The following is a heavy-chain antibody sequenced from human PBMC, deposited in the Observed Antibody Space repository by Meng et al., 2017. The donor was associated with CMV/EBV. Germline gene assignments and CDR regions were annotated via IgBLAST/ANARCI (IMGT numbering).Heavy chain of an antibody. Sequence: CKASGYTSTSYYMHWVRQAPGQGLEWMGIINPSGGSTSYAQKFQGRVTMTRDTSTSTVYMELSSLRSEDTAVYYCARALTVTTNWFDPWGQGTLVTVSS. CDR1: GYTSTSYY. D-gene: IGHD4-11*01. CDR2: INPSGGST. CDR3: ARALTVTTNWFDP. V-gene: IGHV1-46*01. J-gene: IGHJ5*02.